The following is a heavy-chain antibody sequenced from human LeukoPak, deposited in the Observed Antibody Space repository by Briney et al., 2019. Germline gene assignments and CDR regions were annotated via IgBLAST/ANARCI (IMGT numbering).Heavy chain of an antibody. CDR3: AREGYQLLWGYFDY. CDR2: IYYSGST. V-gene: IGHV4-34*01. J-gene: IGHJ4*02. Sequence: SETLSLTCAVYGGSFSGYYWSWIRQPPGKGLEWIGSIYYSGSTYYNPSLKSRVTISVDTSKNQFSLKLSSVTAADTAVYYCAREGYQLLWGYFDYWGQGTLVTVSS. CDR1: GGSFSGYY. D-gene: IGHD2-2*01.